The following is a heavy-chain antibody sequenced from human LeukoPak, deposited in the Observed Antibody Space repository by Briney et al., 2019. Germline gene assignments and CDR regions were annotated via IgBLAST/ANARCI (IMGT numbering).Heavy chain of an antibody. CDR2: INPRGGST. D-gene: IGHD1-14*01. Sequence: ASLKVSCKAPGYTLTSYFMQWVRQAPGQRLEWMGKINPRGGSTCYAQTLQGRVTLTRDMSTSTVYMGLSSLRSEETAVYNCARRYNRPEATQYYYYMDVWGKGTTVTVCS. CDR1: GYTLTSYF. V-gene: IGHV1-46*04. J-gene: IGHJ6*03. CDR3: ARRYNRPEATQYYYYMDV.